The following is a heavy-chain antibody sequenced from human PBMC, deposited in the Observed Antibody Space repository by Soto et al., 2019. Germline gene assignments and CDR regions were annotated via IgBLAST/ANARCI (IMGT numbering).Heavy chain of an antibody. D-gene: IGHD5-18*01. CDR2: ISNDGNRQ. V-gene: IGHV3-30-3*01. CDR3: ARDIYSYGSVGTPDI. Sequence: QEQLMESGGGVVQPGRSLRLSCVASGFSFSSQAMHWVRQAPGKVLAWVAAISNDGNRQLYADSVKDRFTISRDNSRNTQDLQMNNLRTEDTGVYFCARDIYSYGSVGTPDIWGQGTMVTVSS. CDR1: GFSFSSQA. J-gene: IGHJ3*02.